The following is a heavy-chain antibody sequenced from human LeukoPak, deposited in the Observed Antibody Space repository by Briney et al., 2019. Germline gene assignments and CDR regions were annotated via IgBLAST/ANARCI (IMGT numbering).Heavy chain of an antibody. CDR2: IYPGDSDT. V-gene: IGHV5-51*01. CDR3: ARQSGYCSSTSCLNWFDP. CDR1: GYSFTSYW. J-gene: IGHJ5*02. Sequence: GESLKISCKGSGYSFTSYWIGWMRQMPGKGLEWMGNIYPGDSDTRYSPSFQGQVTISADKSISTAYLQWSSLKASDTAMYYCARQSGYCSSTSCLNWFDPWGQGTLVTVSS. D-gene: IGHD2-2*01.